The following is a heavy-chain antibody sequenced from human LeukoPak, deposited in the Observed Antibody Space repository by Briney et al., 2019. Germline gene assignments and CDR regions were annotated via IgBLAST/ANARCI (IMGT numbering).Heavy chain of an antibody. V-gene: IGHV3-30*04. CDR2: ISYDGSNK. Sequence: GGSLRLSCAASAFTFSSYTMNWVRQAPGKGLEWVAVISYDGSNKYYADSVKGRFTISRDNSKNTLYLQMNSLRAEDTAVYYCARERYCSSTSCPRPFDYWGQGTLVTVSS. CDR3: ARERYCSSTSCPRPFDY. J-gene: IGHJ4*02. D-gene: IGHD2-2*01. CDR1: AFTFSSYT.